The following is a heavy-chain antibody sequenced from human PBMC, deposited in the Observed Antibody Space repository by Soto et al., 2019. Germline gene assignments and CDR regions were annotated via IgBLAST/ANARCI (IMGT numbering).Heavy chain of an antibody. D-gene: IGHD6-13*01. CDR1: GGSISSSSYY. CDR2: IYYSGST. J-gene: IGHJ5*02. Sequence: QLQLQESGPGLVKPSETLSLTCTVSGGSISSSSYYWGWIRQPPGKGLEWIGSIYYSGSTYYNPSLKRRVPLSVDTSKNQFSLELSSVTAADTAVYYCARQQQLVRGWFDPWGQGTLVTVSS. CDR3: ARQQQLVRGWFDP. V-gene: IGHV4-39*01.